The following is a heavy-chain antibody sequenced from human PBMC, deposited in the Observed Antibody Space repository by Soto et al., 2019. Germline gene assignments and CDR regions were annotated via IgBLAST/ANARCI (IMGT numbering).Heavy chain of an antibody. CDR1: GGSVSSSSYY. V-gene: IGHV4-39*01. D-gene: IGHD3-16*01. CDR2: IYYSGST. Sequence: SETLSLTCTVSGGSVSSSSYYWGWIRHPPGKGLEWIGSIYYSGSTYYNPSLKSRVTISVDTSKNQFSLKLSSVTAADTAVYYCARPGIGGVIEYWGQGTLVTVSS. J-gene: IGHJ4*02. CDR3: ARPGIGGVIEY.